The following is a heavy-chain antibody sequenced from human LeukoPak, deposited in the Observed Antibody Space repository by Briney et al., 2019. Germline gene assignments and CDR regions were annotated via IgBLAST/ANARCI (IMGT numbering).Heavy chain of an antibody. Sequence: GGSLRLSCAASGFTVSSNEMSWVRQAPGKGLEWVSSISGGSTYYADSRKGRFTISRDNSKNTLHLQMNSLRAEDTAVYYCASRYNWNYDWFDPWGQGTLVTVSS. CDR3: ASRYNWNYDWFDP. CDR1: GFTVSSNE. D-gene: IGHD1-7*01. V-gene: IGHV3-38-3*01. CDR2: ISGGST. J-gene: IGHJ5*02.